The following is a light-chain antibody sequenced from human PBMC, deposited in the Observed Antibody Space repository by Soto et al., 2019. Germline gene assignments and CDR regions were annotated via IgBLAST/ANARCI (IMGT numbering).Light chain of an antibody. CDR2: EVS. V-gene: IGLV2-14*01. CDR1: RSDIGDSNF. J-gene: IGLJ2*01. Sequence: QSVLTQPASVSGSPGQSVTISCTGPRSDIGDSNFISWYQHSPGKAPKLMIYEVSNRPSGVSNRFSGSKSGNTASLTISGLQAEDEADYYCSSYTSSSTYVVFGGGTKLTVL. CDR3: SSYTSSSTYVV.